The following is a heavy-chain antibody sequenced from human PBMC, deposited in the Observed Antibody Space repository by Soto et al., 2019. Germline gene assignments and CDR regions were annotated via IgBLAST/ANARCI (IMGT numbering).Heavy chain of an antibody. CDR1: ESTFSSLA. CDR2: LVPVFGTA. V-gene: IGHV1-69*06. Sequence: QVQLVQSGAEVKKPGSSVKVSCKASESTFSSLAISWVRQAPGQGLEWMGGLVPVFGTANYAQKFQDRVSITADKSTSTSYMELSSLRSEDTAVYYCARSPGVFDYWGQGTLVTVSS. CDR3: ARSPGVFDY. J-gene: IGHJ4*02. D-gene: IGHD3-10*01.